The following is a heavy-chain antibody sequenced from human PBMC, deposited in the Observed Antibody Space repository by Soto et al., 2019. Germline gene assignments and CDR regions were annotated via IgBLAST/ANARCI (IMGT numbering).Heavy chain of an antibody. CDR1: GFTFSSYA. J-gene: IGHJ5*02. CDR3: AKGSERGIVVVPAAIPGGWFDP. CDR2: ISGSGGST. V-gene: IGHV3-23*01. D-gene: IGHD2-2*01. Sequence: GGSLRLSCAASGFTFSSYAMSWVRQAPGKGLEWVSAISGSGGSTYYADSVKGRFTISRDNSKNTLYLQMNSLRAEETAVYYCAKGSERGIVVVPAAIPGGWFDPWGQGTLVTVSS.